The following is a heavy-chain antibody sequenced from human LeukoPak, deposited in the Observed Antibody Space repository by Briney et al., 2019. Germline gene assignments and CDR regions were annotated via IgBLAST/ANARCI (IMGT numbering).Heavy chain of an antibody. D-gene: IGHD6-19*01. J-gene: IGHJ4*02. CDR2: IYYSGSI. CDR3: ARAIAVAGPIDY. CDR1: GGSVTTYH. Sequence: PSETLSLTCTVSGGSVTTYHWSWIRQPPGKGLEWIGYIYYSGSINYNPSLNSRVTISLDTSKNEFSLKLSSVTAADTAVYYCARAIAVAGPIDYWGQGTLVTVSS. V-gene: IGHV4-59*08.